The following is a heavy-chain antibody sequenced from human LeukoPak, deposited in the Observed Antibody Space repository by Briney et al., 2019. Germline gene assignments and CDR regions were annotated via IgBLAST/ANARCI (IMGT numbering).Heavy chain of an antibody. Sequence: GASVKVSCKTSGITFSSYAINWVRQAPGQGLEWMGGTIPIFGTANYGQKFQGRVTITADESTSTVNMEMSSLRSEDTAVYYCARMTGYCISTSCYGKNWFDPWGQGTLVTVSS. CDR2: TIPIFGTA. D-gene: IGHD2-2*01. CDR3: ARMTGYCISTSCYGKNWFDP. CDR1: GITFSSYA. J-gene: IGHJ5*02. V-gene: IGHV1-69*13.